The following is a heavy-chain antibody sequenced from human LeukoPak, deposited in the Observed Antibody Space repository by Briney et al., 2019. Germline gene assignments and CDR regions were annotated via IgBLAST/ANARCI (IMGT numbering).Heavy chain of an antibody. CDR3: ARELPGYSYGRTFDY. J-gene: IGHJ4*02. Sequence: ASVKVSCKASGYTFTSYFMHWVRQAPGQGLEWLGMINPSGSTTTYAQKFQGRVTMTRDTSTSTVYMELSSLRSEDTAVYYCARELPGYSYGRTFDYWGQGTLVTVSS. V-gene: IGHV1-46*01. D-gene: IGHD5-18*01. CDR1: GYTFTSYF. CDR2: INPSGSTT.